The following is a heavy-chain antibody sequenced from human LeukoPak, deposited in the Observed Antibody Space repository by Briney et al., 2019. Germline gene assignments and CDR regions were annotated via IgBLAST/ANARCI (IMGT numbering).Heavy chain of an antibody. CDR2: IDYRERT. Sequence: SETLSLTCTVSGGSITTSGHHWGWIRQPPGKGLEWIGSIDYRERTTYNPSVKSRVTISADTSRNQFSLKLSSVTATDTAVYYCANYVSGTMRDYWGQGTLVTVSS. V-gene: IGHV4-39*01. D-gene: IGHD3-16*01. CDR1: GGSITTSGHH. CDR3: ANYVSGTMRDY. J-gene: IGHJ4*02.